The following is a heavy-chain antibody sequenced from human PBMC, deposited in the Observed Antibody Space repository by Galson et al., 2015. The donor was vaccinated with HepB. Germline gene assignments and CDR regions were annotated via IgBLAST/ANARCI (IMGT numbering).Heavy chain of an antibody. V-gene: IGHV3-74*01. CDR3: AREGSYYVPYYGMDV. D-gene: IGHD1-26*01. CDR2: INSDGSST. Sequence: SLRLSCAASGFTFSSYWMHWVRQAPGKGLVWVSRINSDGSSTSYADSVKGRFTISRDNAKNTLYLQMNSLRAEDTAVYYCAREGSYYVPYYGMDVWGQGTTVTVSS. CDR1: GFTFSSYW. J-gene: IGHJ6*02.